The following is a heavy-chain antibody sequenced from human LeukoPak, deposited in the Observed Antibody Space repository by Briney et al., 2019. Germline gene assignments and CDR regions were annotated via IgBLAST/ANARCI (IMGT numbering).Heavy chain of an antibody. J-gene: IGHJ5*02. CDR3: ARVGLYCSGGSCYPNWFDP. D-gene: IGHD2-15*01. V-gene: IGHV4-59*01. CDR1: GGSISSYY. CDR2: IYYSGST. Sequence: KPSETLSLTCTVSGGSISSYYWSWIRQPPGKGLEWIGYIYYSGSTNYNPSLKSRVTISVDTSKNQFSLKLSSVTAADTAVYYCARVGLYCSGGSCYPNWFDPWGQGTLVTVSS.